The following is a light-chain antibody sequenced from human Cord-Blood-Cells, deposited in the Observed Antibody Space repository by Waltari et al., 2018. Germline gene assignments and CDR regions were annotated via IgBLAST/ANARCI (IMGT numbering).Light chain of an antibody. CDR1: KLGDKY. V-gene: IGLV3-1*01. J-gene: IGLJ2*01. CDR3: QAWDSSVV. CDR2: QDS. Sequence: SYELTQPPSVSVSPGQTASITCSGDKLGDKYACWYQQKPGQSRGLVIYQDSRRPSGIPERFSGSNSGNTATLTISGTQAMDEADYYCQAWDSSVVFGGGTKLTVL.